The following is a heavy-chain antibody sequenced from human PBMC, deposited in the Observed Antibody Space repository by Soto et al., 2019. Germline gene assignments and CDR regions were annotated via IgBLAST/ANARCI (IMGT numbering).Heavy chain of an antibody. CDR3: ARATKLTYDYVWGSYRKGNYFDY. V-gene: IGHV4-30-4*01. Sequence: QVQLQESGPGLVKPSQTLSLTCTVSGGSISSGDYYWGWIRQPPGKGLEGIGYIYYSGSTYYNPSLKSRVTISVDTSKNPFSLKLSSVTAADTAVYYCARATKLTYDYVWGSYRKGNYFDYWGQGTLVTVSS. CDR2: IYYSGST. D-gene: IGHD3-16*02. CDR1: GGSISSGDYY. J-gene: IGHJ4*02.